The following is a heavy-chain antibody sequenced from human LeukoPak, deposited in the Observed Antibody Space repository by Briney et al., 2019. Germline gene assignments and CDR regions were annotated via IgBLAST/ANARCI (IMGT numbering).Heavy chain of an antibody. CDR3: ASQGRIVVVPDN. D-gene: IGHD2-2*01. CDR2: IRYDGSNK. CDR1: GFTFSSYG. Sequence: PGGSLRLSRAASGFTFSSYGMHWVRQAPGKGLEWVAFIRYDGSNKYYADSVKGRFTISRDTSKNTLYLQMNSLRAEDTAVYYCASQGRIVVVPDNWGQGTLVTVSS. J-gene: IGHJ4*02. V-gene: IGHV3-30*02.